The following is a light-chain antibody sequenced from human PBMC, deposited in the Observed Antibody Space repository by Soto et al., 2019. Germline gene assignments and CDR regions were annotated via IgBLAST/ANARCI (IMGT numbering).Light chain of an antibody. V-gene: IGLV2-14*01. J-gene: IGLJ1*01. CDR3: NSYTSSNTRV. CDR1: SSDVGGYNY. CDR2: GVN. Sequence: QSVLTQPASVSGSPGQSITISCTGTSSDVGGYNYVSWYQQHPGKAPKLMIYGVNNRPSGVSSRFTGSKSGNTASLTISGLQAEDEADYYCNSYTSSNTRVFGTGTKVTVL.